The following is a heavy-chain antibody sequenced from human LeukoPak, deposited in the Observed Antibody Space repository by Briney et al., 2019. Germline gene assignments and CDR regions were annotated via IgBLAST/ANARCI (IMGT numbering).Heavy chain of an antibody. V-gene: IGHV4-34*01. CDR2: INHSGST. Sequence: PSETLSLTCAVYGGSFSGYYWSWIRQPPGKGLEWIGEINHSGSTNYNPSLKSRVTISVDTSKNQFSLKLSSVTAADTAVYYCARGLRGYSYGYEDYWGQGTLVTVSS. J-gene: IGHJ4*02. CDR1: GGSFSGYY. CDR3: ARGLRGYSYGYEDY. D-gene: IGHD5-18*01.